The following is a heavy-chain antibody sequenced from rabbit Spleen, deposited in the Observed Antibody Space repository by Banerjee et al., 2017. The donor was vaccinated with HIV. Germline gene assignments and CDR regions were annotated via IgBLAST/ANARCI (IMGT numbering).Heavy chain of an antibody. CDR1: GFSLSSYG. J-gene: IGHJ4*01. CDR3: ARGSAAMTMVITGYYLYL. V-gene: IGHV1S45*01. CDR2: IYGGDGSST. Sequence: QEQLKESGGRLVTPGGILTLTCTASGFSLSSYGVSWVRQAAGKGLEWIACIYGGDGSSTAYANWAKGRFTISKTSSTTVPLQMTSLTAPDTATYFCARGSAAMTMVITGYYLYLWGQGTLVTVS. D-gene: IGHD2-1*01.